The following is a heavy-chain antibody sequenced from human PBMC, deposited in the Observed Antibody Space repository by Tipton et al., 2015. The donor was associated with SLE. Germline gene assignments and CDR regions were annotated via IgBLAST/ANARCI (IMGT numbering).Heavy chain of an antibody. D-gene: IGHD2-15*01. CDR2: IYTSGST. Sequence: TLSLTCTVSGDSITSGSYYWYWIRQPAGKGLEWIGRIYTSGSTNYNPSLKSRVTMSVDTSKNQFSLKLRSVTAADTAVYYCAGAWQGYCSGGTCYVLDYWGQGTLVTVSP. CDR1: GDSITSGSYY. CDR3: AGAWQGYCSGGTCYVLDY. V-gene: IGHV4-61*02. J-gene: IGHJ4*02.